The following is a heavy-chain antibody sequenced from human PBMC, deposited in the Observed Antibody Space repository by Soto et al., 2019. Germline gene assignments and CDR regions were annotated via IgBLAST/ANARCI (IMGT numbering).Heavy chain of an antibody. D-gene: IGHD2-21*02. V-gene: IGHV1-58*01. Sequence: SVKVSFKASGLTFTSSAVQWVRQARGQRLERIGWIVVGSGNTNYAQKFQERVTITRDMSTSTAYMELSSLRSEDTAVYYCAAEASVAYCGGDCYSIPSLKAVWGQGTTVTVSS. CDR1: GLTFTSSA. J-gene: IGHJ6*02. CDR2: IVVGSGNT. CDR3: AAEASVAYCGGDCYSIPSLKAV.